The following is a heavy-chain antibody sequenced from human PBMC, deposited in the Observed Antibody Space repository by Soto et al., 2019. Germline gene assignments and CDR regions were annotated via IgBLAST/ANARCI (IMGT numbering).Heavy chain of an antibody. CDR2: IIPIFGTA. V-gene: IGHV1-69*13. J-gene: IGHJ6*02. CDR1: GGTFSSYA. CDR3: ARVHMRYRSFDYYYGMDV. D-gene: IGHD3-9*01. Sequence: GASVKVSCKASGGTFSSYAISWVRQAPGQGLEWMGGIIPIFGTANYAQKFQGRVTITADESTSTAYMELSSLRSEDTAVYYCARVHMRYRSFDYYYGMDVWGQGTTVTVSS.